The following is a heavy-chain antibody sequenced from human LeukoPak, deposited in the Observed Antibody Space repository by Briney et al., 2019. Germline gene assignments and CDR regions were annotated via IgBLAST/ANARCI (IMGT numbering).Heavy chain of an antibody. D-gene: IGHD6-19*01. J-gene: IGHJ4*02. V-gene: IGHV3-9*01. CDR1: GFTFDDYA. CDR3: AKDISSEVGQWLDC. CDR2: ISWNSGSI. Sequence: PGGSLRLSCAASGFTFDDYAMHWVRQAPGKGLEWVSGISWNSGSIGYADSVKGRFTIFRDNAKNSLYLQMNSLRAEDTALYYCAKDISSEVGQWLDCWGQGTLVTVSS.